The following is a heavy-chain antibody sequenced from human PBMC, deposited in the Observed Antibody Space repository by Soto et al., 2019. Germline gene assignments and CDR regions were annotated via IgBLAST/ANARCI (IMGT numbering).Heavy chain of an antibody. CDR2: IIPIFDTP. V-gene: IGHV1-69*01. J-gene: IGHJ6*02. D-gene: IGHD4-17*01. Sequence: VHLVQSGAEVKKPGSSVRVSCKASGGTFSTFAISWVRQAPGQGLQWMGGIIPIFDTPNYAQNFQGRVTITADESTSTAYLELSGLRSEDTAVYYCASGDYGDYRAYFYYGLDVWGQGTTVTVPS. CDR1: GGTFSTFA. CDR3: ASGDYGDYRAYFYYGLDV.